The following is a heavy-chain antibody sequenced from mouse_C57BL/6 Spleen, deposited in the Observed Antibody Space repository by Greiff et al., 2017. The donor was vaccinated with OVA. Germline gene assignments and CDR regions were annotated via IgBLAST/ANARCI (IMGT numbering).Heavy chain of an antibody. CDR1: GYTFTSYT. D-gene: IGHD1-1*01. V-gene: IGHV1-4*01. Sequence: VQLQESGAELARPGASVKMSCKASGYTFTSYTMHWVKQRPGQGLEWIGDINPSSGYTKYNQKFKDKATLTAAKSSSTAYMQLSSLTSEDSAVYYCARSGHGSGYYFDYWGQGTTLTVSS. J-gene: IGHJ2*01. CDR3: ARSGHGSGYYFDY. CDR2: INPSSGYT.